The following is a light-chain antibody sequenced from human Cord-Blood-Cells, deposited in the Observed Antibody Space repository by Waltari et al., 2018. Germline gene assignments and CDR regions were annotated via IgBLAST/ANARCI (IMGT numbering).Light chain of an antibody. J-gene: IGKJ1*01. CDR3: QQYNSYSRT. Sequence: IQITQAPSTLSSSVRDQVNITCRASQSISSWLAWYQQKPGKAPKLLIYKASSLESGVPSRFSGSGSGTEFTLTISSLQPDDFATYYCQQYNSYSRTFGQGTKVEIK. CDR1: QSISSW. V-gene: IGKV1-5*03. CDR2: KAS.